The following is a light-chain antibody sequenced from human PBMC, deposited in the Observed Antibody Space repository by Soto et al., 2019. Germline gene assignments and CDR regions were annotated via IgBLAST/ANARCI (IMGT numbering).Light chain of an antibody. CDR2: DAS. V-gene: IGKV3-11*01. CDR1: QSVSSY. Sequence: EIVLTQSPATLSLSPGERATLSCRASQSVSSYLAWYQQKPGQAPRLLIYDASNTATGITARFSGSGSGTDFTLTISSLEPEDFAVYSCQQRSNWPRTFGGGTKVEIK. J-gene: IGKJ4*01. CDR3: QQRSNWPRT.